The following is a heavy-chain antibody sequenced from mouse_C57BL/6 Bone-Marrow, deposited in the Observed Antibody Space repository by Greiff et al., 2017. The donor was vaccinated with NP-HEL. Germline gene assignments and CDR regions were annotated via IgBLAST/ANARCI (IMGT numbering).Heavy chain of an antibody. CDR3: ARHRRLNFHAMDY. D-gene: IGHD2-4*01. CDR2: ISSGGSYT. V-gene: IGHV5-6*01. CDR1: GFTFSSYG. J-gene: IGHJ4*01. Sequence: EVQRVESGGDLVKPGGSLKLSCAASGFTFSSYGMSWVRQTPDKRLEWVATISSGGSYTYYPDSVKGRFTISRDNAKNTLYLQMSSLKTEDTAMYYCARHRRLNFHAMDYWGQGTSVTVSS.